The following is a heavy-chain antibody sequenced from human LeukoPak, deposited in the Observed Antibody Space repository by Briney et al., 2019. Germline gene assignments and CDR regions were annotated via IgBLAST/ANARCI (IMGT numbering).Heavy chain of an antibody. CDR1: GFTFSSYA. J-gene: IGHJ1*01. CDR3: AKDLGYCGGDCYPPKLEYFQH. V-gene: IGHV3-23*01. D-gene: IGHD2-21*02. CDR2: ISGSGGST. Sequence: PGGSLRLSCAASGFTFSSYAMSWVRQAPGKGLEWVSAISGSGGSTYYADSVKGRFTISRDNSKNTLYLQMNSLRAEDTAVYYCAKDLGYCGGDCYPPKLEYFQHWGQGTLVTVSS.